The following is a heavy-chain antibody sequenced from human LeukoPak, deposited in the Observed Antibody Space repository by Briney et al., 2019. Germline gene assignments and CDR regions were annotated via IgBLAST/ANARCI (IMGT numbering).Heavy chain of an antibody. V-gene: IGHV4-39*01. CDR1: GGSISSGNYY. Sequence: PSETLSLTCTVSGGSISSGNYYWGWIRQPPGKGLEWIGSIYYSGSTYYNPSLKSRVTISVDTSKNQFSLKLSSVTAADTAVYYCARLDYYYYGMDVWGQGTTVTVSS. CDR3: ARLDYYYYGMDV. J-gene: IGHJ6*02. CDR2: IYYSGST.